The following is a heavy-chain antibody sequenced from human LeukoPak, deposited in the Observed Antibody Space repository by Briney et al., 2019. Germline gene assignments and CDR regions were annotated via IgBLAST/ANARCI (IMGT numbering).Heavy chain of an antibody. D-gene: IGHD3-22*01. J-gene: IGHJ3*02. Sequence: TGGSLRLSCAAAGFTFSSYSMNWVRQAPGKWLEWVSSISSSSSYIYYADSVKGRFTISRDNAKNSLYLQMNSLRAEDTAVYYCARDYPMIVNAFDIWGQGTMVTVSS. CDR1: GFTFSSYS. CDR2: ISSSSSYI. CDR3: ARDYPMIVNAFDI. V-gene: IGHV3-21*01.